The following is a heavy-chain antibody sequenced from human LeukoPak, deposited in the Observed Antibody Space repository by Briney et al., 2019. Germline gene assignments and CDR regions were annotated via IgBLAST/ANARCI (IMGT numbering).Heavy chain of an antibody. CDR3: ARESSGSLSWFDP. Sequence: SVKVSCKASGGTFSSYAISWVRQAPGQGLEWMGRIIPIFGTANYAQKFQGRVTITTGESTSTAYMELSSLRSEDTAVYYCARESSGSLSWFDPWGQGTLVTVSS. J-gene: IGHJ5*02. CDR2: IIPIFGTA. D-gene: IGHD3-10*01. CDR1: GGTFSSYA. V-gene: IGHV1-69*05.